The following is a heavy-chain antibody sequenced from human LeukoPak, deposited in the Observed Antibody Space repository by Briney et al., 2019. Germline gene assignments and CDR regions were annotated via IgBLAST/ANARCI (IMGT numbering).Heavy chain of an antibody. V-gene: IGHV4-39*01. J-gene: IGHJ4*02. CDR3: ARHRSGWLQSSFDY. CDR1: GGSISSSSSY. D-gene: IGHD5-24*01. CDR2: IYYSGSS. Sequence: MTSEILSLTCSVSGGSISSSSSYWGWIRQPPGKGLEWIGSIYYSGSSFDNPALKSRVTISVDTSKNQFSLKLSSVTAADTAVYYCARHRSGWLQSSFDYWGQGTLVTVSS.